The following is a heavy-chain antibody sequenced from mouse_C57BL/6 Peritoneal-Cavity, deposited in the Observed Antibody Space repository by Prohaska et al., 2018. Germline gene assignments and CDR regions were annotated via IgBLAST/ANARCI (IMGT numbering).Heavy chain of an antibody. CDR1: GYSITSGYY. CDR3: ASSNYAWFAY. J-gene: IGHJ3*01. V-gene: IGHV3-6*01. CDR2: ISYDGSN. D-gene: IGHD2-5*01. Sequence: TISFTGYSITSGYYWNWIRQFPGNKLEWMGYISYDGSNNYNPSLKNRISITRDTSKNQFFLKLNSGTTEDTATYYCASSNYAWFAYWGQGTLITVAA.